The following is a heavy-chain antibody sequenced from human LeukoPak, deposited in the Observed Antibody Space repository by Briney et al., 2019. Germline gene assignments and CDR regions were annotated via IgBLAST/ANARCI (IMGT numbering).Heavy chain of an antibody. Sequence: ASVKVSCKASGYTFTGYYMHWVRQAPGQGLEWMGWINPNSGGTNYAQKFQGRVTMTRDTSISTAYMELSRLRSDDTAVYYCARAVVYATNWFDPWGQGTLVTVSS. CDR3: ARAVVYATNWFDP. V-gene: IGHV1-2*02. D-gene: IGHD2-8*02. J-gene: IGHJ5*02. CDR1: GYTFTGYY. CDR2: INPNSGGT.